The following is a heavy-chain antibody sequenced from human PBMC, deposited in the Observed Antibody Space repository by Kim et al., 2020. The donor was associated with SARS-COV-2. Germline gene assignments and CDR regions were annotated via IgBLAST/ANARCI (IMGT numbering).Heavy chain of an antibody. D-gene: IGHD3-10*01. CDR1: GGPFSGSY. CDR3: ARGRNGGMRLWFFDY. CDR2: INSSGSA. J-gene: IGHJ4*02. Sequence: SETLSLTCAVYGGPFSGSYWTWIRQSPGKGLEWLGEINSSGSADYNPSLKSRVTISVDTSKNHFSLMMTSMTAADTAVYYCARGRNGGMRLWFFDYWGQGILFTVSS. V-gene: IGHV4-34*01.